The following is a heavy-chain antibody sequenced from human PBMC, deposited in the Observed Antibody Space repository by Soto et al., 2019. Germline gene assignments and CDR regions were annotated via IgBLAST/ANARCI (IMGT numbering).Heavy chain of an antibody. D-gene: IGHD3-16*02. Sequence: EVQLVESGGGLIQPGGSLRLSCVASGCSFSTYEMNWVRQAPGKGLEWVSYIRSSGTIYYADAVKGRLTTSRENVKNSVFLHMSDLSADDTDVSYCARDKSLVNGMDVWGQGTTVSVSS. CDR2: IRSSGTI. CDR1: GCSFSTYE. V-gene: IGHV3-48*03. J-gene: IGHJ6*02. CDR3: ARDKSLVNGMDV.